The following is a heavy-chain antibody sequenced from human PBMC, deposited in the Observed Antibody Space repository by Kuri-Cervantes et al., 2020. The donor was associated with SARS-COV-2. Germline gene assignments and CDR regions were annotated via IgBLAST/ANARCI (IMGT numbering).Heavy chain of an antibody. Sequence: ASVKVSCKASGYTFTSYYMHWVRQAPGQGLEWMGIINPSGGSTSYAQKFQGRVTMTRDTSTSTVYMELSSLRSEDTAVYYCARQAYHDILTGYLYWYFDLWGRGTLVTVSS. D-gene: IGHD3-9*01. J-gene: IGHJ2*01. CDR2: INPSGGST. CDR3: ARQAYHDILTGYLYWYFDL. V-gene: IGHV1-46*01. CDR1: GYTFTSYY.